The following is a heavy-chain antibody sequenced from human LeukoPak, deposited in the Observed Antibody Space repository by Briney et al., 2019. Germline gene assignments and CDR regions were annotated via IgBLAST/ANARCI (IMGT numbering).Heavy chain of an antibody. CDR3: AKGGSGLTYYFDQ. CDR2: ISSGGSTI. J-gene: IGHJ4*02. V-gene: IGHV3-11*04. Sequence: GGSLRLSCAVSGFTFSDYYMSWIRQAPGKGLEWVSYISSGGSTISHADSVEGRFTISRDNAENSLYLQMNSLRAEDTAMYYCAKGGSGLTYYFDQWGQGTLVTVSS. D-gene: IGHD5-12*01. CDR1: GFTFSDYY.